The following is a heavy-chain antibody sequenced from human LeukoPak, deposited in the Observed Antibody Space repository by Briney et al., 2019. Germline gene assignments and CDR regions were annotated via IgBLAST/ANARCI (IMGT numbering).Heavy chain of an antibody. J-gene: IGHJ6*04. CDR1: GFTFSDYY. CDR3: AELGITMIGGV. CDR2: ISSGSTI. D-gene: IGHD3-10*02. Sequence: GGSLRLSCAASGFTFSDYYMSWIRQAPGKGLEWVSYISSGSTIYYADSVKGRFTISRDNAKNSLYLQMNSLRAEDTAVYYCAELGITMIGGVWGKGTTVTISS. V-gene: IGHV3-11*04.